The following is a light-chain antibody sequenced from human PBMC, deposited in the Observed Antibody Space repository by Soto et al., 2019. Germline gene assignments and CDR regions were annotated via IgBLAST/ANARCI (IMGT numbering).Light chain of an antibody. Sequence: EMVLTQYPATMSLSPGDRATLSCRASQSIGNSLAWYQQKRGQAPRLLIYGASTRATGIPDRFSGSGSGTHFTLTISRLEPGDFAVYYCQHFGGTTFTFGQGTRLEIK. CDR2: GAS. CDR3: QHFGGTTFT. V-gene: IGKV3-20*01. CDR1: QSIGNS. J-gene: IGKJ5*01.